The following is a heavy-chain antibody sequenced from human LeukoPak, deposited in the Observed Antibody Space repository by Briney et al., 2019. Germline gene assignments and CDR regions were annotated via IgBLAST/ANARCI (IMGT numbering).Heavy chain of an antibody. V-gene: IGHV4-31*03. CDR1: GVSISSGGYY. CDR3: ARGLVPAAYNWFDP. D-gene: IGHD2-2*01. Sequence: SETLSLTCTVSGVSISSGGYYWSWIRQHPGKGLEWIGCIYYSGSTYYNPSLKSRVTISVDTSKNQFSLKLSSVTAADTAVYYCARGLVPAAYNWFDPWGQGTLVTVSS. CDR2: IYYSGST. J-gene: IGHJ5*02.